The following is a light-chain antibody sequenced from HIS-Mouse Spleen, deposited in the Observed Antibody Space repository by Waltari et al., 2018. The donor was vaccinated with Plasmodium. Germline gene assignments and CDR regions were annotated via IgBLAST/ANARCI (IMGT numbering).Light chain of an antibody. V-gene: IGLV2-23*01. Sequence: QSALTQPASVSVSPGQSITISCTGTGSAVGSYNFVPWYQQPPSKAPKTMIYEGSKRPSGVSNRFSGSKSGNTASLTISGLQAEDEADYYCCSYAGSSTLVFGGGTKLTVL. CDR2: EGS. J-gene: IGLJ2*01. CDR3: CSYAGSSTLV. CDR1: GSAVGSYNF.